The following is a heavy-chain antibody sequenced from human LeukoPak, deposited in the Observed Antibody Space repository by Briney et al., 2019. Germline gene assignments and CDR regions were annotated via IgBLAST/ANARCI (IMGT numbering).Heavy chain of an antibody. J-gene: IGHJ4*02. Sequence: GGSLRLSCAASGFTFSTYWMHWVRQAPGKGLVWVSRINSDGSRASYADSVKGRFTIFRDNSKNTLYLQVNSLRAEDTAVYYCAKGGKWDVTPFDYWGQGTLVTVSS. CDR1: GFTFSTYW. V-gene: IGHV3-74*01. CDR2: INSDGSRA. D-gene: IGHD1-26*01. CDR3: AKGGKWDVTPFDY.